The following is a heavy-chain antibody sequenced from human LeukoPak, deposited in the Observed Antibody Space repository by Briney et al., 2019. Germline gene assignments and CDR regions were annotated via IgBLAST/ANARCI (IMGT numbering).Heavy chain of an antibody. Sequence: GGSLRLSCAASGFTFSSYSMNWVRQAPGKGLEWVSSISSSSSYIYYADSVKGRFTISRDNAENSLYLQMNSLRAEDTAVYYCARDTEHPILVAFYGREGNSFDPWGQGTLVTVSS. V-gene: IGHV3-21*01. CDR3: ARDTEHPILVAFYGREGNSFDP. CDR2: ISSSSSYI. J-gene: IGHJ5*02. D-gene: IGHD2-21*01. CDR1: GFTFSSYS.